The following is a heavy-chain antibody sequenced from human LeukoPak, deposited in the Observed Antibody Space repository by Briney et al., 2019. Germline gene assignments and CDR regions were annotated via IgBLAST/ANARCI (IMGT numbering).Heavy chain of an antibody. J-gene: IGHJ4*02. CDR2: TSGSGGST. D-gene: IGHD6-6*01. V-gene: IGHV3-23*01. CDR1: GFTFGTYG. CDR3: AKVRGSSSSGGLDY. Sequence: GGSLRLSCTVSGFTFGTYGMSWVRQAPGKGLEWVSVTSGSGGSTYHADFVKGRFTISRDISKNTLYLQMNSLRAEDTALYYCAKVRGSSSSGGLDYWGQGTLVTVSS.